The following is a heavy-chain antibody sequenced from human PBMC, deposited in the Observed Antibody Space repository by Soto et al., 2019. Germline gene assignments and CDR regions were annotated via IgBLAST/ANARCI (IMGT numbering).Heavy chain of an antibody. CDR3: AGGSGYYYYGMDV. CDR2: ISNDGSNK. J-gene: IGHJ6*02. Sequence: QVQLVESGGGVVQPGRSLRLSCAASGFTFSSYAMHWVRQAPAKGLEWVAVISNDGSNKYYADSVKGRFTTSRDNSKNTLYLQMNSLRAEDTAVYYCAGGSGYYYYGMDVWGQGTTVTVSS. V-gene: IGHV3-30-3*01. D-gene: IGHD6-19*01. CDR1: GFTFSSYA.